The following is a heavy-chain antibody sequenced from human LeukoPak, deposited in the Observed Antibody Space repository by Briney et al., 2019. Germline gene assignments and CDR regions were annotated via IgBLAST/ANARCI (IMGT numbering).Heavy chain of an antibody. V-gene: IGHV3-30*01. J-gene: IGHJ5*02. D-gene: IGHD6-13*01. Sequence: GASLRLSCAASGFTFSSYAMHWVRQAPGKGLEWVAVISYDGSNKYYADSVKGRFTISRDNSKNTLYLQMNSLRAEDTAVYYCASLAAVVDNWFDPWGQGTQVTVSS. CDR3: ASLAAVVDNWFDP. CDR1: GFTFSSYA. CDR2: ISYDGSNK.